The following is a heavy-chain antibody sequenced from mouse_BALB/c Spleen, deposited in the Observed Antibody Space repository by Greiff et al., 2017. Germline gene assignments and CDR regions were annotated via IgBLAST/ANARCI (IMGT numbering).Heavy chain of an antibody. Sequence: QVQLQQSGPELVKPGASVKMSCKASGYTFTSYWMHWVKQRPGQGLEWIGYINPSTGYTAYNQKFKDKATLTADKSSSTAYMQLSSLTSEDSAVYYCARGAYFDYWGQGTTLTVSS. V-gene: IGHV1-7*01. J-gene: IGHJ2*01. CDR3: ARGAYFDY. CDR1: GYTFTSYW. CDR2: INPSTGYT.